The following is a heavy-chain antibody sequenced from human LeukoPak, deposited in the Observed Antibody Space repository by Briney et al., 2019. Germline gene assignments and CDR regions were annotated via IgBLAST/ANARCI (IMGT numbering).Heavy chain of an antibody. D-gene: IGHD1-14*01. J-gene: IGHJ5*01. CDR2: MSYSGST. CDR3: ARDRNTINWFYY. V-gene: IGHV4-39*07. CDR1: GGSISSSTYH. Sequence: SDTLSLTCTVSGGSISSSTYHWGWIRQPPGQGLEWIASMSYSGSTYYNPSLTSRVTLSVDTSKTQLSLKMTSVTAADTAVYYCARDRNTINWFYYWGQGTLVTVSS.